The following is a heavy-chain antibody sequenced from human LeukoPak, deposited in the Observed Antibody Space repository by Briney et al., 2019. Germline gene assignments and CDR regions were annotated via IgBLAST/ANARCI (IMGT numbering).Heavy chain of an antibody. CDR2: IYYSGST. D-gene: IGHD5-24*01. Sequence: SETLSLTCTVSGGSISSSSYYWSWIRQPPGKGLEWIGYIYYSGSTNYNPSLKSRVTISVDRSKNQFSLKLSSVTAADTAVYYCASTGGGYNLRPNHFYMDVWSKGTTVTISS. V-gene: IGHV4-61*01. J-gene: IGHJ6*03. CDR1: GGSISSSSYY. CDR3: ASTGGGYNLRPNHFYMDV.